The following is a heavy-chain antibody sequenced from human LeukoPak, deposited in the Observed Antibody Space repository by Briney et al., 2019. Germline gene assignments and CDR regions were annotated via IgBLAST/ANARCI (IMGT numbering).Heavy chain of an antibody. Sequence: PSETLSLTCTVSGGSISTYYWSWIRQPPGKGLEWIGYIYYSGSTNYNPSLKSRVTISVDTSKNQFSLKLSSVTAADTAVYYCARVGYSSSGNYYNDRGAFDYWGQGTLVTVSS. CDR2: IYYSGST. J-gene: IGHJ4*02. CDR1: GGSISTYY. D-gene: IGHD3-10*01. V-gene: IGHV4-59*01. CDR3: ARVGYSSSGNYYNDRGAFDY.